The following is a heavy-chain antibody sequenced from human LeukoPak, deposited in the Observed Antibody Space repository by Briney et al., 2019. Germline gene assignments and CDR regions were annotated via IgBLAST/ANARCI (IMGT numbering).Heavy chain of an antibody. CDR2: LSESGETT. J-gene: IGHJ4*02. CDR1: GFTFSSHA. V-gene: IGHV3-23*01. Sequence: GGSLRLSCAASGFTFSSHAMNWVRQAPAKGLEWVSSLSESGETTDYADSVKGRFTISRDNSKNTLYLQMNSLRADDTAVYYYAKQWLVGNWGQGTLVTVSS. CDR3: AKQWLVGN. D-gene: IGHD6-19*01.